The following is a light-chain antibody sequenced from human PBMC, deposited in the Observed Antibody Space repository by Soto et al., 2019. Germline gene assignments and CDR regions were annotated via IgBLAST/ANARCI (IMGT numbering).Light chain of an antibody. V-gene: IGKV1-5*01. Sequence: IQMTHAPSTLSASLGDRVAITCGAIQIISSWVAWYQQKPVKAPKLLIYDASSLETGVPSRFSGSGSGTEFTLTISSLQPEDFATYYCQQYRTFGQGTKVDI. CDR3: QQYRT. CDR2: DAS. J-gene: IGKJ1*01. CDR1: QIISSW.